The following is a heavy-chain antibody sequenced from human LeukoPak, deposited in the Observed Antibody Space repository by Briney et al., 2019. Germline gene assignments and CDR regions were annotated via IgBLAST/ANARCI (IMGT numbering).Heavy chain of an antibody. Sequence: SETPSLTCTVSGGSISSGGYYWNWIRQHPGKGLEWIGYIYYSGSTYYNPSLQSRIIITVDTSKNQFSLKLSSVTAADTAVYYCARDRQLGATGAFDIWGQGTVVTVSS. CDR3: ARDRQLGATGAFDI. CDR1: GGSISSGGYY. J-gene: IGHJ3*02. CDR2: IYYSGST. D-gene: IGHD1-26*01. V-gene: IGHV4-31*03.